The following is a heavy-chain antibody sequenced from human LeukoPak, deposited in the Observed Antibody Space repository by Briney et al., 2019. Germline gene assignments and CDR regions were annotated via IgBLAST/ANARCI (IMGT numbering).Heavy chain of an antibody. J-gene: IGHJ5*02. Sequence: ASVKVSCKASGYTFTSYDINWVRQATGQGLEWMGRIIPIFGIANYAQKFQGRVTITADKSTSTAYMELSSLRSEDTAVYYCAREDILTGYINWFDPWGQGTLVTVSS. D-gene: IGHD3-9*01. V-gene: IGHV1-69*04. CDR2: IIPIFGIA. CDR1: GYTFTSYD. CDR3: AREDILTGYINWFDP.